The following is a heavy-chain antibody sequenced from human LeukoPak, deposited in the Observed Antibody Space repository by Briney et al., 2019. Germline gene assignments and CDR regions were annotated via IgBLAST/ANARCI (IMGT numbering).Heavy chain of an antibody. CDR1: GFTLSSY. V-gene: IGHV3-21*04. D-gene: IGHD1-26*01. CDR2: ISYTGTYI. Sequence: PGGSLRLSCVASGFTLSSYMKWVRQAPGKGLQFVSSISYTGTYIYYADSVKGRFTISRDNAQSSVYLQMNSLRAEDTAVYYCVRDRGTYRPIDYWGQGTLVTVSS. CDR3: VRDRGTYRPIDY. J-gene: IGHJ4*02.